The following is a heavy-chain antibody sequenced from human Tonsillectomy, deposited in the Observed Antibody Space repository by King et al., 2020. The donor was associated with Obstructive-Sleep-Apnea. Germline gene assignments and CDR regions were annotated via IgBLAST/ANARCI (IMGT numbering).Heavy chain of an antibody. CDR1: GGSTRGYY. Sequence: QLQESGPGLVKPSETLPLTCTVSGGSTRGYYWSWIRQPPGKGLEWIGNIYDSGSTNYNPSLKSRVTISIDTSKNQFSLKLGSVTAADTAVYYCARRFDLWGRGTLVTVSS. J-gene: IGHJ2*01. V-gene: IGHV4-59*08. CDR3: ARRFDL. CDR2: IYDSGST.